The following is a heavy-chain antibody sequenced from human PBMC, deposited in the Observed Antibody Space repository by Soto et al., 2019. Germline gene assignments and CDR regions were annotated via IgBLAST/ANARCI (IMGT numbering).Heavy chain of an antibody. Sequence: GASVKVSCKASGYTFTSYGISWVRQAPGQGLEWMGWISAYNGNTNYAQKLQGRVTMTTDTSTSTAYMELRSLRSDDTAVYYCARDHGYSSGWLPSPYGMDVWGQGNTVTVSS. V-gene: IGHV1-18*01. CDR2: ISAYNGNT. CDR1: GYTFTSYG. J-gene: IGHJ6*02. D-gene: IGHD6-13*01. CDR3: ARDHGYSSGWLPSPYGMDV.